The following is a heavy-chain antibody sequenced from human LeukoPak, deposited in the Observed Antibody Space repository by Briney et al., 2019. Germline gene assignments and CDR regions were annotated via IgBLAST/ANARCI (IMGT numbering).Heavy chain of an antibody. CDR1: GVSFSTYY. CDR3: ARGGARGPGRDY. D-gene: IGHD3-10*01. Sequence: SETLSLTCDVSGVSFSTYYWSWIRQSPEKGLEWIGEVNHSGYTNYNPSLKGRVTISVDTSKNQFSLKLSSVTAADTAVYYCARGGARGPGRDYWGQGTLVTVSS. V-gene: IGHV4-34*01. CDR2: VNHSGYT. J-gene: IGHJ4*02.